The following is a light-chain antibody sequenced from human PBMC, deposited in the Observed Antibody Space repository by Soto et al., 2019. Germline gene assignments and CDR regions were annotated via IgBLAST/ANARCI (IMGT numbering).Light chain of an antibody. V-gene: IGLV2-23*01. CDR1: SSDVGSYNL. CDR2: EGT. J-gene: IGLJ1*01. Sequence: QSALTQPASVSASPGQSITIPCTGTSSDVGSYNLVSWFQQHPGKVPKLLIYEGTKRPSGLSDRFSGSKSGTTASLTISGLQAEDEAHYYCYSYAGENLYVFGSGTKVTVL. CDR3: YSYAGENLYV.